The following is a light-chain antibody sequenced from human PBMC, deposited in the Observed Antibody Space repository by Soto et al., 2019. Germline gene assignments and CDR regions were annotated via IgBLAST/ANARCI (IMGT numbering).Light chain of an antibody. CDR3: QQRNVWPPIT. J-gene: IGKJ5*01. Sequence: EIVLTQSPGTLSLSPLEIATLSFRASQSISRYLAWYQQKPGQAPRLLIYDASLRANGVPARFGGSGSGTDFTLTINSLEPEDFAVYYCQQRNVWPPITFGQGTRLEIK. CDR1: QSISRY. V-gene: IGKV3-11*01. CDR2: DAS.